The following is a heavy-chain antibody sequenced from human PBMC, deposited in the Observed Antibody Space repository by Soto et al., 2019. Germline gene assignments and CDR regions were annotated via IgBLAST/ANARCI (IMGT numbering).Heavy chain of an antibody. CDR3: ASLWYSSGRVYYFDY. CDR2: ISRGGST. CDR1: GGSISSSDYF. J-gene: IGHJ4*02. D-gene: IGHD6-19*01. V-gene: IGHV4-39*01. Sequence: QLQLQESGPGPLKPSETLSLTCTVAGGSISSSDYFWGWIRQPPGKGLEWIGSISRGGSTYYNPSLKYRVTISVDTSKNQFSQKLSSVTAADTAVYYCASLWYSSGRVYYFDYWRQGTLVTVSS.